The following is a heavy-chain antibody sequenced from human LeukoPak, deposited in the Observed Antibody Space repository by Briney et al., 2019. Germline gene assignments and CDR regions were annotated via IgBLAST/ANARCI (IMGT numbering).Heavy chain of an antibody. CDR2: INPNSGGT. D-gene: IGHD5-18*01. V-gene: IGHV1-2*02. CDR3: ARDSPRGYSYGVDY. CDR1: GYTFTGYY. J-gene: IGHJ4*02. Sequence: ASVTVSCKASGYTFTGYYMHWVRPAPGQGLAWMGWINPNSGGTNYAQKFQGRVTMTRDTSISTAYMELSRLRSDDTAVYYCARDSPRGYSYGVDYWGQGTLVTVSS.